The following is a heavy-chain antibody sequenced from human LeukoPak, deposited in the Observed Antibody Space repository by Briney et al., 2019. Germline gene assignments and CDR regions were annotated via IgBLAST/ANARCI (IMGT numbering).Heavy chain of an antibody. V-gene: IGHV1-3*01. J-gene: IGHJ5*02. CDR2: INAGNGNT. CDR1: GYTFTSYA. D-gene: IGHD3-16*01. CDR3: ARIRRLTNNWFDP. Sequence: ASVKVSCKASGYTFTSYAMHWVRQAPGQRLEWMGWINAGNGNTKYSQKFQGRVTITRNTSISTAYMELSSLRSEDTAVYYCARIRRLTNNWFDPWGQGTLVTVSS.